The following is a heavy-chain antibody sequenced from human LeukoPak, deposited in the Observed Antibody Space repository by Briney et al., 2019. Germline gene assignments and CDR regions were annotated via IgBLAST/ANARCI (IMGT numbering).Heavy chain of an antibody. CDR3: ARGPIAQGFDY. D-gene: IGHD2-15*01. Sequence: SETLSLTCTVSGGSISSGGYYWSWIRQPPGKGLEWIGEINHSGSTNYNPSLKSRVTISVDTSKNQFSLKLSSVTAADTAVYYCARGPIAQGFDYWGQGTLVTVSS. CDR2: INHSGST. CDR1: GGSISSGGYY. J-gene: IGHJ4*02. V-gene: IGHV4-34*01.